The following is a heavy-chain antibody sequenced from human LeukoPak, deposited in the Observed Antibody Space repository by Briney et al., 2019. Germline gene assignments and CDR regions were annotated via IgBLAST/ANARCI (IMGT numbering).Heavy chain of an antibody. CDR2: ISPDGTKT. D-gene: IGHD2-2*01. Sequence: GSLRLSCAASGFIFSSCSMHWVRQAPGKGLEYVSVISPDGTKTYYTNSVRGRFTISRDNSKNALYLQMGSLRDEDTAMYFCAREQPAGSTDYWGQGTLVTVSS. CDR3: AREQPAGSTDY. V-gene: IGHV3-64*01. CDR1: GFIFSSCS. J-gene: IGHJ4*02.